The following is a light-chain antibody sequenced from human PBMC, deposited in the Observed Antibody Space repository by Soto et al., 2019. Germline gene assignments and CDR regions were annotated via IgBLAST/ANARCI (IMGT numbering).Light chain of an antibody. CDR3: NSYTSSSTLV. V-gene: IGLV2-14*03. CDR2: NVY. Sequence: QSALTQPASGSGSPGQSITISCTGTSSDVGGYNFVSWYQQHPGKAPKLILYNVYDRPSGISHRFSGSRSGNTASLTIAGLQAEDEAHYYCNSYTSSSTLVFGGGTKLTVL. J-gene: IGLJ2*01. CDR1: SSDVGGYNF.